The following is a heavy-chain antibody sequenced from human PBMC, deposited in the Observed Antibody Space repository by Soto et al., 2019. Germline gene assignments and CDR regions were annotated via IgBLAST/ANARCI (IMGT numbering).Heavy chain of an antibody. D-gene: IGHD3-3*01. CDR1: GFTFSSYA. CDR3: AKDRVSGLLEWPLKYYYYMDV. Sequence: GGSLRLSCAASGFTFSSYAMSWVRQAPGKGLEWVSAISGSGGSTYYADSVKGRFTISRDNSKNTLYLQMNSLRAEDTAVYYCAKDRVSGLLEWPLKYYYYMDVWGKGTTVTVSS. CDR2: ISGSGGST. V-gene: IGHV3-23*01. J-gene: IGHJ6*03.